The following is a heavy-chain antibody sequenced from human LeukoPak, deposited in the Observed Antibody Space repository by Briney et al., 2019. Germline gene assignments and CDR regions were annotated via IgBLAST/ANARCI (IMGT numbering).Heavy chain of an antibody. CDR3: ARGVSWTFDN. D-gene: IGHD6-13*01. V-gene: IGHV3-7*04. J-gene: IGHJ4*02. Sequence: PGGSLRLSCAASGFTFSSYWMSWVRQAPGKGLEWVASIKQDGSEKYYVDSVKGRFAVFRDNAKNSLSLQMNILRLEDTAVYYCARGVSWTFDNWGRGALVIASS. CDR1: GFTFSSYW. CDR2: IKQDGSEK.